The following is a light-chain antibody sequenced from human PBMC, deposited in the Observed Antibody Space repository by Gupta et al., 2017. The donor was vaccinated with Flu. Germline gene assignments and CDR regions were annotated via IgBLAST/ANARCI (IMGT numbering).Light chain of an antibody. V-gene: IGLV8-61*01. Sequence: QTVVTQEPSFSVSPGWSVTLTCGLNSGSVSSSYHPRWYQQTPGQAPRTLIHSTRTRSSGVPDRFSGSILGNKAALTITGAQADDECDYYCMLYVGNGIWVFGGGTKLTVL. CDR2: STR. J-gene: IGLJ3*02. CDR1: SGSVSSSYH. CDR3: MLYVGNGIWV.